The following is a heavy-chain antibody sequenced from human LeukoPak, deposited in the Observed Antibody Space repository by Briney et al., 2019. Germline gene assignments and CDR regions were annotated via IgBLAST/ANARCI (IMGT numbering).Heavy chain of an antibody. CDR1: GYTFTGYY. J-gene: IGHJ5*02. CDR2: INPNSGGT. V-gene: IGHV1-2*02. CDR3: AREPSHPGIAVAGTNWFDP. D-gene: IGHD6-19*01. Sequence: ASVKVSCKASGYTFTGYYMHWVRRGHGQGHELMGWINPNSGGTNYAQKSQGRVTMTRDMSISTACMELSRLRSDDTAVYYCAREPSHPGIAVAGTNWFDPWGQGTLVTVSS.